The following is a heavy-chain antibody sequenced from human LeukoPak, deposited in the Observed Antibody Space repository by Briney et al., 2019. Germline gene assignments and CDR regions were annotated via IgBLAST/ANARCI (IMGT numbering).Heavy chain of an antibody. CDR2: IYYSGST. J-gene: IGHJ4*02. V-gene: IGHV4-59*01. CDR3: ARAGRFGGVIGLDY. Sequence: SETLSLTWTVYGGSIGSYYWSWIRQPPGKGLEWVGYIYYSGSTNCNPSLKSRVTISVDTSKNQFSLKLSSVTAADTAVYYCARAGRFGGVIGLDYWGQGTLVTVSS. D-gene: IGHD3-16*02. CDR1: GGSIGSYY.